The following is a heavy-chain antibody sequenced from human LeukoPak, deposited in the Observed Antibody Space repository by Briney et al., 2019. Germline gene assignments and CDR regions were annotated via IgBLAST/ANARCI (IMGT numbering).Heavy chain of an antibody. CDR1: GGSISSSSYY. CDR2: IYYSGST. Sequence: RASETLTLTCTVSGGSISSSSYYWGWIRQPPGKGLEWIGSIYYSGSTYYNPSLKSRVTISVDTSKNQFSLKLSSVTAADTAVYYCAREPIVVVIRYYFDYWGQGTLVTVSS. J-gene: IGHJ4*02. CDR3: AREPIVVVIRYYFDY. D-gene: IGHD3-22*01. V-gene: IGHV4-39*07.